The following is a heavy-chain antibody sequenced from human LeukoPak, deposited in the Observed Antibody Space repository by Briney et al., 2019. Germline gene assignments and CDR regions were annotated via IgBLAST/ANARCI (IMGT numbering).Heavy chain of an antibody. CDR1: GYTFTGYY. V-gene: IGHV1-2*02. CDR3: ARDIVVVPAANWGGFDY. J-gene: IGHJ4*02. Sequence: ASVNVSCKASGYTFTGYYMHWVRQAPGQGLEWMGWINSNSGGTNYAQKFQGRVTMTRDTSISTAYMELSRLRSDDTAVYYCARDIVVVPAANWGGFDYWGQGTLVTVSS. D-gene: IGHD2-2*01. CDR2: INSNSGGT.